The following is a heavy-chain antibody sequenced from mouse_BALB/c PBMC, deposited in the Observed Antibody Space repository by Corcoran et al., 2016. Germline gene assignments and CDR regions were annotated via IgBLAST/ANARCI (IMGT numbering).Heavy chain of an antibody. CDR3: ARRKGYYGSSSFDY. CDR2: IYWDDDN. D-gene: IGHD1-1*01. J-gene: IGHJ2*01. CDR1: GFSLSTSGMG. Sequence: QVTLKESGPGILQPSQTLSLTCSFSGFSLSTSGMGVSWIRQPSGKGLEWLAHIYWDDDNRYNPSLKSRLTISKDTSSNQVFLKITSVDTADTATYYCARRKGYYGSSSFDYWGQGTTLTVSS. V-gene: IGHV8-12*01.